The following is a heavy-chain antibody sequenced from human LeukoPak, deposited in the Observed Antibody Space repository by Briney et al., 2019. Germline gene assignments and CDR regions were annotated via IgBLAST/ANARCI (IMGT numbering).Heavy chain of an antibody. D-gene: IGHD6-19*01. Sequence: PGGSLTLPCTGSGFLFSSYPLLWLRQAPGEELEWVSSISSGGTFVFYADSVTGRFPISRDNAGKFLYLQMDSLRAEDTAVYYCAKDTPLIGYASGWSRNFFDYWGQGTLVSVSS. CDR2: ISSGGTFV. J-gene: IGHJ4*02. V-gene: IGHV3-21*04. CDR3: AKDTPLIGYASGWSRNFFDY. CDR1: GFLFSSYP.